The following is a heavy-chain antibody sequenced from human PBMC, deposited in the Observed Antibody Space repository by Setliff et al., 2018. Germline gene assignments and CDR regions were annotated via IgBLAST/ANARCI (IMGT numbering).Heavy chain of an antibody. V-gene: IGHV3-33*03. D-gene: IGHD2-21*02. CDR3: AKCGGDHCCPLNYYQYMDV. CDR2: IWYDGNNK. Sequence: GGSLRLSCVASGFTFKNYGMHWVRQAPGKGLEWVAVIWYDGNNKDHADSVKGRFTISRDKAHHSLFLQMNSLRDEDTAVYYCAKCGGDHCCPLNYYQYMDVWGKGTTVTVSS. J-gene: IGHJ6*03. CDR1: GFTFKNYG.